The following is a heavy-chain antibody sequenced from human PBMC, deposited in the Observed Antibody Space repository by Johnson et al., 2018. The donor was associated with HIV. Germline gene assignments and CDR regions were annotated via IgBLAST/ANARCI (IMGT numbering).Heavy chain of an antibody. V-gene: IGHV3-11*04. J-gene: IGHJ3*02. CDR2: IDERGTTI. CDR1: GFTFSDYF. Sequence: QVQLVESGGNVVRPGGSLRLSCAASGFTFSDYFISWIRQAPGKGLEWVSYIDERGTTIHYADSVKGRFTISRDNARRSVYLQMDSLRADDTAVYYCARDNDDVFDIWGQGTMVTVSS. D-gene: IGHD1-1*01. CDR3: ARDNDDVFDI.